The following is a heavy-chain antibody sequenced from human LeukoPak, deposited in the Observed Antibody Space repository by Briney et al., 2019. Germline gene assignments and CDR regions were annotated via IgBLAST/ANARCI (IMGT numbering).Heavy chain of an antibody. Sequence: GGSLRLSCAASGFTFSSYAISRVRQAPGKGLEWISAIGGSGGSKYYADSVKGRFTISRDNAKNSLYLQMNSLRAEDTAVYYCASQGLSDAFDIWGQGTMVTVSS. CDR1: GFTFSSYA. D-gene: IGHD2-2*01. V-gene: IGHV3-23*01. CDR2: IGGSGGSK. CDR3: ASQGLSDAFDI. J-gene: IGHJ3*02.